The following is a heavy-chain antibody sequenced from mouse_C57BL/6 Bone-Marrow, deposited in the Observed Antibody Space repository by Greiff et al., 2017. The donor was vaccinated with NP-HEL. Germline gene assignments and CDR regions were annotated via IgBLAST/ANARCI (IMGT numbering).Heavy chain of an antibody. J-gene: IGHJ1*03. Sequence: VQLQQPDAELVKPGASVKISCKASGYTFTDYTIHWMKQRPEQGLAWIGYIYPRDGSTKYNEKFKGKATLPADKSSSTAYMQLNSLTSEDSAVYCCARRRTPRGLPLGYFDVWGTGTTVTVSS. CDR1: GYTFTDYT. CDR3: ARRRTPRGLPLGYFDV. D-gene: IGHD3-3*01. V-gene: IGHV1-78*01. CDR2: IYPRDGST.